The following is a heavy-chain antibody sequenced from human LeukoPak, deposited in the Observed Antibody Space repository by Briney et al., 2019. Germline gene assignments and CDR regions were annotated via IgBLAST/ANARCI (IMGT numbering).Heavy chain of an antibody. D-gene: IGHD5-24*01. J-gene: IGHJ3*02. CDR3: ARDVTRGDGYTHGAFDI. CDR2: ISYDGSNK. V-gene: IGHV3-30-3*01. Sequence: GGSLRLSCAASGFTFSSYAMHWVRQAPGKGLEWVAVISYDGSNKYYADSVKGRFTISRDNAKNSLYLQMNSLRAEDTAVYYCARDVTRGDGYTHGAFDIRGQGTMATVSP. CDR1: GFTFSSYA.